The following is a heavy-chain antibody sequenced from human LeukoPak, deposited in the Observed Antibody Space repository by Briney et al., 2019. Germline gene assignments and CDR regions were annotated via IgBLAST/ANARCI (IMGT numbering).Heavy chain of an antibody. CDR1: GYTFTSYG. J-gene: IGHJ6*03. CDR2: ISAYNGNT. V-gene: IGHV1-18*01. CDR3: ARASGTVVVPADFQADYYYYMDV. Sequence: ASVKVSCKASGYTFTSYGISWVRQAPGQGLEWMGWISAYNGNTNYAQKLQGRVTMTTDTSTSTAYMELRSLRSDDTAVYYCARASGTVVVPADFQADYYYYMDVWGKGTTVTVSS. D-gene: IGHD2-2*01.